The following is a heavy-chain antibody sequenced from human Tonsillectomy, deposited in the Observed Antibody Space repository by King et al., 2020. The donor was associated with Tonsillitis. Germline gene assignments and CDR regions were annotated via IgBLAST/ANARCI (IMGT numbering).Heavy chain of an antibody. CDR3: ARAGYCSSVSCFRPYNWFDP. Sequence: VQLVESGGGLVQPGGSLRLSCAASGFTFSSYSMNWVRQAPGKGLECISYISSSSGTKHYAGSVKGRFTISRDNAKNSLYLQMNSLRAEDTAVYYCARAGYCSSVSCFRPYNWFDPWGQGTLVTVSS. D-gene: IGHD2-2*01. V-gene: IGHV3-48*01. J-gene: IGHJ5*02. CDR1: GFTFSSYS. CDR2: ISSSSGTK.